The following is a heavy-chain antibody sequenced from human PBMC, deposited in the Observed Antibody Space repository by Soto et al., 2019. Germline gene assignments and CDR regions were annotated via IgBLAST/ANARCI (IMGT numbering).Heavy chain of an antibody. D-gene: IGHD1-1*01. Sequence: SETLSLTCTVSGGSISSGDYYWSWIRQPPGKGLEWIGYIYYSGSTYYNPSLKSRVTISVDTSKNQFSLKLSSVTAADTAVYYCTGMSAKDYGMDVWGQGTTVTVSS. CDR1: GGSISSGDYY. CDR2: IYYSGST. CDR3: TGMSAKDYGMDV. J-gene: IGHJ6*02. V-gene: IGHV4-30-4*02.